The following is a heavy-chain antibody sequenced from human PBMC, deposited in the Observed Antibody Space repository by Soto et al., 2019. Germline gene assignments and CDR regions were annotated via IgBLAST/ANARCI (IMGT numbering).Heavy chain of an antibody. CDR3: ARLWYSSSWYPTNWFAP. CDR2: FYYSGST. J-gene: IGHJ5*02. CDR1: GGSISSYY. Sequence: SETLSLTCTVSGGSISSYYWSWIRQPPGKGLEWIGYFYYSGSTNYNPSLKSRVTISVDTSKNQFSLKLRSVTAADTAVYYCARLWYSSSWYPTNWFAPWGQGTLVTVSS. D-gene: IGHD6-13*01. V-gene: IGHV4-59*08.